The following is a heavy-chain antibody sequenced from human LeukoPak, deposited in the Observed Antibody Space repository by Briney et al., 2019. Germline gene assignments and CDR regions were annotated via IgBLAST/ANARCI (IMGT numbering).Heavy chain of an antibody. CDR3: AKLYTSRWYNDY. Sequence: GGSLRLSCAASGFTFSSYAMSWVRQAPGKGLEWVSALSNIGSSTSYADSVKGRFTISRDNSKNTLYLQMNSLRAEDTAVYYCAKLYTSRWYNDYWGQGTLVTVAS. J-gene: IGHJ4*02. V-gene: IGHV3-23*01. CDR2: LSNIGSST. D-gene: IGHD6-13*01. CDR1: GFTFSSYA.